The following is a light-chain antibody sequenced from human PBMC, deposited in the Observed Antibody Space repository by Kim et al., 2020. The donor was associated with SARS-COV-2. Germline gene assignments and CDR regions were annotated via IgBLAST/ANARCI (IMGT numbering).Light chain of an antibody. CDR3: QQYNSYSRYT. Sequence: ASLGDRVTITCRASQSISSWLAWYQQKPGKAPKLLIYKASSLESGVPSRFSGSGSGTEFTLTISSLQPDDFATYYCQQYNSYSRYTFGQGTKLEI. V-gene: IGKV1-5*03. CDR1: QSISSW. J-gene: IGKJ2*01. CDR2: KAS.